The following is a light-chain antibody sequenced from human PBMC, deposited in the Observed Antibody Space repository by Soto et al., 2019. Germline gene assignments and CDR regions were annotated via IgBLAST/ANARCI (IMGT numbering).Light chain of an antibody. CDR2: AAS. J-gene: IGKJ1*01. V-gene: IGKV1-39*01. Sequence: DIQMTQSPSSLSASVGDRVTITCRASQSISSYLNWYQQKPGKDSKLLIYAASSLQSGVPSRFSGSGSGTDFTLTISRLQPEDFATYYCPQSYSTPWTFGQGTKVEIK. CDR1: QSISSY. CDR3: PQSYSTPWT.